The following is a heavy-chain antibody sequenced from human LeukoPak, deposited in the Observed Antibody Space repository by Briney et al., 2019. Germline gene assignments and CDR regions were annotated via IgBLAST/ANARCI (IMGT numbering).Heavy chain of an antibody. Sequence: PGGSLRLSCAASGFTFSSYGMHWVRQAPGKGLEWVAFIRYDGSNKYYADSVKGRFTISRDNSKNTLYLQMNSLRAEDTAVYYCAKAQIRCGGDCDGAFDIWGQGTMVTVSS. D-gene: IGHD2-21*02. CDR1: GFTFSSYG. J-gene: IGHJ3*02. CDR3: AKAQIRCGGDCDGAFDI. V-gene: IGHV3-30*02. CDR2: IRYDGSNK.